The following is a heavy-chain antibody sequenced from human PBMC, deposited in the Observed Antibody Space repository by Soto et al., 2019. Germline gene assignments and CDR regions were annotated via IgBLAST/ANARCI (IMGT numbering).Heavy chain of an antibody. CDR2: ISDSGGST. Sequence: PGGSLRLSCAASGFTFSSSAMSWVHQAPGKGLEWVSSISDSGGSTDYADSVKGRFTISRDNSKNTLFLEMDSLRAEDTAVYYCAKVGHDYYGMDVWGQGTTVTVSS. CDR1: GFTFSSSA. CDR3: AKVGHDYYGMDV. V-gene: IGHV3-23*01. J-gene: IGHJ6*01.